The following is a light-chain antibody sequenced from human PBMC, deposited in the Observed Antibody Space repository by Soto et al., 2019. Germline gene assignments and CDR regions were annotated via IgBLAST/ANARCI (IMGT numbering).Light chain of an antibody. CDR2: DAS. CDR3: QHYYAYSRA. CDR1: QSISRW. Sequence: DIQMTQSPPTLAASVGDSVTITCRASQSISRWLAWYQQKPGKAPKVLIYDASTLESGVPARFSGSGSGTEFTLTSTRLHADDFATYFWQHYYAYSRAFGQGTKVEIK. J-gene: IGKJ1*01. V-gene: IGKV1-5*01.